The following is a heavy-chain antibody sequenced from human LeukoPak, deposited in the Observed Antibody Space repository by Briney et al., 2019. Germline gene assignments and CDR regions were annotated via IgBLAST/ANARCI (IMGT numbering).Heavy chain of an antibody. CDR1: GFTVSSNY. CDR3: ARVGDYYDSSGASDY. Sequence: GGSLRLSCAASGFTVSSNYMSWVRQAPGKGLEWVSVIYSGGSTYYADSVKGRFTISRDNSKNTLYLQMNSLRAEDTAVYYCARVGDYYDSSGASDYWAQGTLVTVSS. J-gene: IGHJ4*02. D-gene: IGHD3-22*01. V-gene: IGHV3-53*01. CDR2: IYSGGST.